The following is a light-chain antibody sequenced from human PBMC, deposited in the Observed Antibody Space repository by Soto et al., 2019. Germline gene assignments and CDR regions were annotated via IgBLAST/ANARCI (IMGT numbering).Light chain of an antibody. V-gene: IGLV2-14*01. Sequence: QSALTQPASVSGSPGQSITISCTGTSSDVGGYNSVSWYQHLPGKAPKLMIYEVSNRPSGVSNRFSGSKSGNTASLTISGLQAEDEADYYCSSYTTRSSLYVFGTGTKLTVL. J-gene: IGLJ1*01. CDR3: SSYTTRSSLYV. CDR2: EVS. CDR1: SSDVGGYNS.